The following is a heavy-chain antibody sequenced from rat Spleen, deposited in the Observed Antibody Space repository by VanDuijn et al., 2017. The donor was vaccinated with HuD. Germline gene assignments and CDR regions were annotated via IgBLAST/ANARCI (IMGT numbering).Heavy chain of an antibody. CDR1: GYSITNNY. V-gene: IGHV3-1*01. CDR2: ISYSGST. D-gene: IGHD1-6*01. J-gene: IGHJ4*01. Sequence: EVQLQESGPGLVKPSQSLSLTCSVTGYSITNNYWGWIRKFPGNKMEWIGHISYSGSTSYNPSLKSRISITRDTSKNQFFLQLNSVTTEDTATYYCARVYTTDYYYAITTWGYVMDAWGQGASVTVSS. CDR3: ARVYTTDYYYAITTWGYVMDA.